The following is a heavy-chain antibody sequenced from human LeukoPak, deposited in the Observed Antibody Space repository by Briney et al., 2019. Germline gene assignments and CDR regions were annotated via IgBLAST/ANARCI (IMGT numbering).Heavy chain of an antibody. D-gene: IGHD6-13*01. CDR2: IYHSGST. J-gene: IGHJ6*03. CDR3: GSCYYYYYMDV. V-gene: IGHV4-38-2*01. Sequence: PSETLSLTYAVSGYSISSGYYWGWIRQPPGEGLEWIGSIYHSGSTYYNPSLKSRVTISVDTSKDQFSLKLSSVTAADTAVYYCGSCYYYYYMDVWGKGTTVTVSS. CDR1: GYSISSGYY.